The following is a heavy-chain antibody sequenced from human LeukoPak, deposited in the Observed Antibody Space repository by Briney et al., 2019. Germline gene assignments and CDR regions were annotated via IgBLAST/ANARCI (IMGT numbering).Heavy chain of an antibody. J-gene: IGHJ4*02. V-gene: IGHV4-39*01. CDR3: ARHAYYSDSSGYYYDSSGYYYYFDY. D-gene: IGHD3-22*01. Sequence: SETLSLTCTVSGGSISSSRYSWGWIRQPPGMGLEWIGTIYYSGSTYYNPSLKSRVTISVDTSKNQFSLRLSSVTAADTAVYYCARHAYYSDSSGYYYDSSGYYYYFDYWGQGTLVTVSS. CDR2: IYYSGST. CDR1: GGSISSSRYS.